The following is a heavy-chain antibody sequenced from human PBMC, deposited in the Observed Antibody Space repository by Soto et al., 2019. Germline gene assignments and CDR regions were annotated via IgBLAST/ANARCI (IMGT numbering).Heavy chain of an antibody. CDR3: ARVGSKSFYYATDV. D-gene: IGHD4-4*01. CDR1: GGSVSSGSYY. CDR2: IYYSGST. Sequence: SETLSLTCTVSGGSVSSGSYYWSWIRQPPGKGLEWIGYIYYSGSTNYNPSLKSQVTISVDTSKNQFSLKLTSVTAADTAVYYCARVGSKSFYYATDVWGQGTT. J-gene: IGHJ6*02. V-gene: IGHV4-61*01.